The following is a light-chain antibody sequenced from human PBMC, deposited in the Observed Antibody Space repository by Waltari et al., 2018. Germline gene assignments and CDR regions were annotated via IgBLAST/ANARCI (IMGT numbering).Light chain of an antibody. V-gene: IGKV1-6*01. J-gene: IGKJ4*01. CDR1: QGIRSD. CDR3: LQDYDYPLT. CDR2: AAS. Sequence: AIQITQSPSSLSASVGDRVTITCRASQGIRSDLGWYQQKPGQPPKLLIFAASMLQSGVPSRFSGSASGTDFTLTISSLQPEDFATYFCLQDYDYPLTFGGGTKVEIK.